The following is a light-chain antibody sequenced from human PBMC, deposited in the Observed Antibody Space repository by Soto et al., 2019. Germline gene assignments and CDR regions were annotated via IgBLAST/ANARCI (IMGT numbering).Light chain of an antibody. V-gene: IGKV1-9*01. CDR2: AAS. J-gene: IGKJ5*01. CDR3: QQLNSYLPIT. Sequence: DIQLTQSPSFLSASVGDRVTSTCRASQGISSYLAWYQQKPGKAPKLLIYAASTLQSGVPSRFSGSGSGTEFTLTISSLQPEDFATYYCQQLNSYLPITFGQGIRLEIQ. CDR1: QGISSY.